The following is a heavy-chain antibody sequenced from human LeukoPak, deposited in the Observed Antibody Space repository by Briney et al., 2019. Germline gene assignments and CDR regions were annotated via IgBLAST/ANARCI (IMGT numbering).Heavy chain of an antibody. Sequence: SETLSLTCSVSDGSISSYYWSWIRQPPGKGLEWIGFIYYNGSTNYNPSLKSRVTISVDTSKNQFSLKLSSVTAADTAVYYCARAPIVGAIGEAAFDIWGQGTMVTVSS. D-gene: IGHD1-26*01. J-gene: IGHJ3*02. CDR1: DGSISSYY. CDR2: IYYNGST. V-gene: IGHV4-59*01. CDR3: ARAPIVGAIGEAAFDI.